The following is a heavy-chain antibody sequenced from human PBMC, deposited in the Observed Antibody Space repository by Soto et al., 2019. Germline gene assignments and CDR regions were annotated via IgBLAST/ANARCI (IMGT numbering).Heavy chain of an antibody. CDR3: AICDSYDTIYCRLFSV. CDR2: MYYSGST. D-gene: IGHD3-16*01. Sequence: SETLSLTCTVSGGSISSGDCYWSWIRQPPGKGLEWIGFMYYSGSTYYNPSLKSRVTISVDTSKSQFSLKLSSVTAADTAVYYCAICDSYDTIYCRLFSVWGQGTLVTGSS. V-gene: IGHV4-30-4*01. CDR1: GGSISSGDCY. J-gene: IGHJ4*02.